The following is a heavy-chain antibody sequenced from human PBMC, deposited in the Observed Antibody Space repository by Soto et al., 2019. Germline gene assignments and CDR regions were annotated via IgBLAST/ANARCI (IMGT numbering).Heavy chain of an antibody. V-gene: IGHV4-4*07. D-gene: IGHD4-17*01. Sequence: SETLSLTCTVSGDSVSKYYWNWIRQPAGKGLEWIGRIHSTRSPNYNPSLKSRVTMSVDTSKNQFSLKLNLTSVTAADTAVYYCARSPAYGDYANLDTWGQGTLVTV. CDR2: IHSTRSP. CDR1: GDSVSKYY. CDR3: ARSPAYGDYANLDT. J-gene: IGHJ5*02.